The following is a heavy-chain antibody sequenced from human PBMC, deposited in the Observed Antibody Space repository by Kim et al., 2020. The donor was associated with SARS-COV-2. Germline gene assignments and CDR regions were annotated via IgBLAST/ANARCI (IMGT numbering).Heavy chain of an antibody. Sequence: SETLSLTCTVSGGSISSSSYYWGWIRQPPGKGLEWIGSIYYSGSTYYNPSLKSRVTISVDTSKNQFSLKLSSVTAADTAVYYRAPAGYCSGGSCYGYFDYWGQGTLVTVSS. J-gene: IGHJ4*02. CDR3: APAGYCSGGSCYGYFDY. CDR1: GGSISSSSYY. D-gene: IGHD2-15*01. CDR2: IYYSGST. V-gene: IGHV4-39*01.